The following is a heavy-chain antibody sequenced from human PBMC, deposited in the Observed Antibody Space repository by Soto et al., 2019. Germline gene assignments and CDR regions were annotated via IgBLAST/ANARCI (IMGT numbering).Heavy chain of an antibody. CDR3: ARSEGADGVVWFDT. J-gene: IGHJ5*02. V-gene: IGHV3-23*01. D-gene: IGHD1-26*01. CDR2: IRGSGDES. CDR1: GFSFSNFA. Sequence: EVQLLQSGGDLVQPGGSLRVACVASGFSFSNFAMSWVRQAPGQGLEWVSGIRGSGDESHYADSVRGRFTISRDNSKNTVYLEMHSLTVGDTAVYYCARSEGADGVVWFDTWGQGTLVTVSS.